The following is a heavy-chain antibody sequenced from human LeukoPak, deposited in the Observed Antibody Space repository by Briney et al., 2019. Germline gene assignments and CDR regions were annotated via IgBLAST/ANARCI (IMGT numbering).Heavy chain of an antibody. CDR3: ARHDDYPYNSQTDGFDV. CDR2: LHPSTAH. J-gene: IGHJ3*01. Sequence: PSETLSLSCTVSGGSISSSSKFWDWIRQPPVNGLEWIGSLHPSTAHYYNPSLRSRVGISVATSKTQFYLSLSSVTAAASAVYFCARHDDYPYNSQTDGFDVWGQGTMVTVSS. D-gene: IGHD1-20*01. V-gene: IGHV4-39*01. CDR1: GGSISSSSKF.